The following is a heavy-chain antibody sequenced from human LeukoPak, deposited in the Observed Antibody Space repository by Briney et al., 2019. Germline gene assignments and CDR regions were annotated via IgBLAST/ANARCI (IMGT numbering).Heavy chain of an antibody. D-gene: IGHD3-22*01. CDR3: AREYYYDSSSTNFDY. J-gene: IGHJ4*02. V-gene: IGHV3-21*01. CDR2: ISSGSSYI. CDR1: GFTFSSYS. Sequence: PGGSLRLSCAASGFTFSSYSMNWVRQAPGKGLEWVSSISSGSSYIYYADSVKGRFTISRDNAKNSLYLQMNSLRAEDTAVYYCAREYYYDSSSTNFDYWGQGTLVTVSS.